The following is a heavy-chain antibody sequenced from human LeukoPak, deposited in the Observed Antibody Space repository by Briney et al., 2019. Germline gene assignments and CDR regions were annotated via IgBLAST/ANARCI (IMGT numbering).Heavy chain of an antibody. V-gene: IGHV1-18*01. J-gene: IGHJ3*02. Sequence: GASVKVSCKASGYSFTSHGFNWVRQAPGQGLEWMGWMSAYNGKTNYAHSLQGRVTVTADTSTSTAYMELRSLRSEDTAVYYCARGMGYSYGHPQGAFDIWGQGTMVTVSS. CDR1: GYSFTSHG. D-gene: IGHD5-18*01. CDR3: ARGMGYSYGHPQGAFDI. CDR2: MSAYNGKT.